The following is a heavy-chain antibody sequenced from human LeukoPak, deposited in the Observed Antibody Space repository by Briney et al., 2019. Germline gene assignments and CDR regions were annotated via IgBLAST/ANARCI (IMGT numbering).Heavy chain of an antibody. V-gene: IGHV1-18*01. Sequence: GASVKVSCKASGYTFTNYAMNWVRQAPGQGLEWMGWISAYNGNTNYAQKLQGRVTMTTDTSTSTAYMELRSLRSGDTAVYYCARGHSYPDYWGQGTLVTVSS. D-gene: IGHD5-18*01. CDR3: ARGHSYPDY. J-gene: IGHJ4*02. CDR2: ISAYNGNT. CDR1: GYTFTNYA.